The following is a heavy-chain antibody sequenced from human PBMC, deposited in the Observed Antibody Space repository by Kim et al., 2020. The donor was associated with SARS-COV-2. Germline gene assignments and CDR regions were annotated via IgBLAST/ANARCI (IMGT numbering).Heavy chain of an antibody. CDR1: GYSFTSYW. Sequence: GESLKISCKGSGYSFTSYWISWVRQMPGKGLEWMGRIDPSDSYTNYSPSFQGHVTISADKSISTAYLQWSSLKASDTAMYYCARRPGVGATDTRNYYYGMDVWGQGTTVTVSS. D-gene: IGHD1-26*01. CDR3: ARRPGVGATDTRNYYYGMDV. J-gene: IGHJ6*02. V-gene: IGHV5-10-1*01. CDR2: IDPSDSYT.